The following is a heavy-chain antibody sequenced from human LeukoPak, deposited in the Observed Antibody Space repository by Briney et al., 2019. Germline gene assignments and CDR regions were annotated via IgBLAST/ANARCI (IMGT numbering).Heavy chain of an antibody. D-gene: IGHD3-3*01. J-gene: IGHJ4*02. CDR1: GFAFSSYS. V-gene: IGHV3-48*01. CDR2: ISSSSSTI. Sequence: PGGSLRLSCAASGFAFSSYSINWVRQAPGKGLEWVSYISSSSSTIYYADSVKGRFTISRDNAKNSLYLQMNSLRAEDTAVYYCARESYDFWSGYRVLYFDYWGQGTLVTVSS. CDR3: ARESYDFWSGYRVLYFDY.